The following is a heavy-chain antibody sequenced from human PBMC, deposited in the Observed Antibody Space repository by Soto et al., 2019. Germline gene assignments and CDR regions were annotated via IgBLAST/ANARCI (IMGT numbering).Heavy chain of an antibody. J-gene: IGHJ6*02. V-gene: IGHV1-3*01. CDR3: ARALGYFTNGVCRYLYYYYGMDV. D-gene: IGHD2-8*01. CDR1: GYTFTSYA. Sequence: ASVKVSCKASGYTFTSYAMHWVRQAPGQRLEWMGWINAGNGNTKYSQKFQGRVTITRDTSASTAYMELSSLRSEDTAVYYCARALGYFTNGVCRYLYYYYGMDVWGQGTKVTVS. CDR2: INAGNGNT.